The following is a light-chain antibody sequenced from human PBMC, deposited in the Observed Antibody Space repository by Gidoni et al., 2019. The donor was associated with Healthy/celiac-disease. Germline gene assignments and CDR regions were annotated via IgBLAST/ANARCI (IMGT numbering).Light chain of an antibody. CDR3: QQLNSYPPYT. CDR2: AAS. CDR1: QGISSY. Sequence: IQLPQSPSFLSASVGDRVTITCRASQGISSYLAWYQQKPGKAPKLLIYAASTLQSGVPSRFSGSGSGTEFTLTSSSLQPEDFATYYCQQLNSYPPYTFGQGTKLEIK. J-gene: IGKJ2*01. V-gene: IGKV1-9*01.